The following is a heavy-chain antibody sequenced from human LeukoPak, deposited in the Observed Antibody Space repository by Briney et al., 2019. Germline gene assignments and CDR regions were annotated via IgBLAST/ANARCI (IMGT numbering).Heavy chain of an antibody. D-gene: IGHD6-13*01. CDR1: GYPFPGYY. CDR2: INPNSGGT. J-gene: IGHJ4*02. CDR3: AREEDSSSWYPFDY. Sequence: ASVKVSCQASGYPFPGYYMHWVRQAPGQGLEWMGWINPNSGGTNYAQKLQGRVTMTTDTSTSTAYMELRSLRSDDTAVYYCAREEDSSSWYPFDYWGQGTLVTVSS. V-gene: IGHV1-2*02.